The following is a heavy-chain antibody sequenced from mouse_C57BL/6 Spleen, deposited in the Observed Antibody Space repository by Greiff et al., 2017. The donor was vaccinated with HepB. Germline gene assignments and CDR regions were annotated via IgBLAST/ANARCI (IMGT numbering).Heavy chain of an antibody. D-gene: IGHD2-4*01. J-gene: IGHJ4*01. CDR3: ARIYYDYDGDAMDY. Sequence: DVKLVESEGGLVQPGSSMKLSCTASGFTFSDYYMAWVRQVPETGLEWVANINYDGSSTYYLDSLKSRFIISRDNAKNILYLQMSSLKSEDTATYYCARIYYDYDGDAMDYWGQGTSVTVSS. CDR2: INYDGSST. V-gene: IGHV5-16*01. CDR1: GFTFSDYY.